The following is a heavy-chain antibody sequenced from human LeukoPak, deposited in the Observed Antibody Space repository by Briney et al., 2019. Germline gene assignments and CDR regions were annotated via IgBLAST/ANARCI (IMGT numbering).Heavy chain of an antibody. CDR1: GNYW. V-gene: IGHV3-74*01. D-gene: IGHD3-16*01. CDR2: INSDGSWT. CDR3: AKWGTRATHGMDV. J-gene: IGHJ6*02. Sequence: GGSLRLSCAASGNYWMHWVRQAPGKGLVWVSHINSDGSWTSYADSVKGRFTISRDNSKNTVDLQMNSLRVEDTAVYYCAKWGTRATHGMDVWGQGTTVTVSS.